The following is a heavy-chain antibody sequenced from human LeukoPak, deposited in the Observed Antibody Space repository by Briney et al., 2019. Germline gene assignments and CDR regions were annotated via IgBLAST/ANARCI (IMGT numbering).Heavy chain of an antibody. D-gene: IGHD2-21*02. CDR1: GFSFSSYT. CDR3: ARDGRCGGDCYAS. Sequence: PGGSLRLSCAASGFSFSSYTMNWVRQAPGKGLEWVSIISSSSTYIYYADSVKGRFTISRDNAKNALYLQMNSLRVEDTAVYYCARDGRCGGDCYASWGQGTLVTVSS. CDR2: ISSSSTYI. V-gene: IGHV3-21*01. J-gene: IGHJ4*02.